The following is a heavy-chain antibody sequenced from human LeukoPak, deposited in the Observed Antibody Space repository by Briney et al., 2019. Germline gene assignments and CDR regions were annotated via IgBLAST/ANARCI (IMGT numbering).Heavy chain of an antibody. CDR1: GYTFTSYG. J-gene: IGHJ5*02. V-gene: IGHV1-18*01. D-gene: IGHD4-17*01. CDR3: ASGALRPLGWFDP. CDR2: ISAYNGNT. Sequence: VASVKVSCKASGYTFTSYGISWVRQAPGQGLEWMGWISAYNGNTNYAQKLQGRVTMTTDTSTSTAYMELSSLRSEDTAVYYCASGALRPLGWFDPWGQGTLVTVSS.